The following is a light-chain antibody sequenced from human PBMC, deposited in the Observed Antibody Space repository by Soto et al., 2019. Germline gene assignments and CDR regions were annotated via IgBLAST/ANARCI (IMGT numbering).Light chain of an antibody. V-gene: IGKV3-20*01. Sequence: EIVVAQSACTVSVGPGEGSTVSCRASQSVSNNYLAWYQQKPGQAPRLLIYGASNRATGIPDRFSGSGSGTDFTLTISRLETEDFAVYYCQQYGSSGTFGQGTKVDIK. CDR1: QSVSNNY. CDR3: QQYGSSGT. J-gene: IGKJ1*01. CDR2: GAS.